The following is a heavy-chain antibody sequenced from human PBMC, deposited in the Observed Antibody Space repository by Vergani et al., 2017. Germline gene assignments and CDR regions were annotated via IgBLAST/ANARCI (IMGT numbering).Heavy chain of an antibody. Sequence: VQLVQSGAAVKKPGSSVKVSCKASGGTFSSYIMNWVRQAPGKGLEWVSSISSSSSYIYYADSVKGRFTISRDNSKNTLYLQMNSLRAEDTAIYFCAKDLGYYMDVWGKGTTVTVSS. J-gene: IGHJ6*03. CDR3: AKDLGYYMDV. D-gene: IGHD7-27*01. CDR1: GGTFSSYI. V-gene: IGHV3-21*04. CDR2: ISSSSSYI.